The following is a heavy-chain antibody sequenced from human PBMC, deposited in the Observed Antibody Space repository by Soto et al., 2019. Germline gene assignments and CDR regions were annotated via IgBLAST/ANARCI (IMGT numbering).Heavy chain of an antibody. D-gene: IGHD3-10*01. CDR2: IYHSGNT. CDR1: AGSISSSNW. J-gene: IGHJ4*02. V-gene: IGHV4-4*02. CDR3: ARSRAGDDFDF. Sequence: QVQLQESGPGLVKPSGTLSLTCAVSAGSISSSNWWSWVRQPPGKGLEWIAEIYHSGNTHYNPSLKGXXSXSXXKSNDQFSLKLSSVTAADTAVYYCARSRAGDDFDFWAQGTLVTVSS.